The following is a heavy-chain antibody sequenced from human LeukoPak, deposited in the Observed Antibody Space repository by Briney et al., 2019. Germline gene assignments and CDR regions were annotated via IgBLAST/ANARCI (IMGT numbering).Heavy chain of an antibody. CDR3: AGVPSGSYYFFDY. J-gene: IGHJ4*02. V-gene: IGHV4-30-4*01. CDR1: GGSISSGDYY. Sequence: SETLSLTCTVSGGSISSGDYYWSWIRQPPGKGLEWIGYIYYSGSTYYNPSLKSRVTISVDTSKNQFSLKLSSVTAADTAVYYCAGVPSGSYYFFDYWGQGTLVTVSS. CDR2: IYYSGST. D-gene: IGHD1-26*01.